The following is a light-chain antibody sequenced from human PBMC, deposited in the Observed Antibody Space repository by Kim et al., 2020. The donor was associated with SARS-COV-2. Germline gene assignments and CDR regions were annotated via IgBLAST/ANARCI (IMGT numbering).Light chain of an antibody. V-gene: IGLV2-14*03. J-gene: IGLJ3*02. Sequence: QTSTISWTGTSSDVGNYNYGSWYQQHPGKAPILMIYDVNNRPSGVSSRFSGSKPGNTASLTISGLQPEDEADYYCCSYTGSNTQVFGGGTKLTVL. CDR2: DVN. CDR3: CSYTGSNTQV. CDR1: SSDVGNYNY.